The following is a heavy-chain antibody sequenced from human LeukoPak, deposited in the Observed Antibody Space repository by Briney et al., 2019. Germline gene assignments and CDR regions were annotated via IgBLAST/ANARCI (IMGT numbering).Heavy chain of an antibody. J-gene: IGHJ6*02. CDR1: GGSIRNYNNY. CDR3: ARLQALVAGGYYYYGMDV. V-gene: IGHV4-39*01. Sequence: PSETLSLTCIVSGGSIRNYNNYWGWIRQPPGKGLEWIGSVYYTGSTYYNPSLQSRITVSVDTSKNQFSLKLSSVTAADTAVYYCARLQALVAGGYYYYGMDVWGQGTTVTVSS. D-gene: IGHD6-6*01. CDR2: VYYTGST.